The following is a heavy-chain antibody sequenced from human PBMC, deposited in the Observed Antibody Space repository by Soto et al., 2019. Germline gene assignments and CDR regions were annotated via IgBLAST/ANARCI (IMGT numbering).Heavy chain of an antibody. V-gene: IGHV4-59*01. J-gene: IGHJ6*02. CDR1: EGSSRDYD. CDR2: MYYSGGS. Sequence: TLVTQSLSNTVSEGSSRDYDWSWIGQKPGKGLGWIGYMYYSGGSNYNPSLNSRVTISVDTSKNQFSLKLTSVTAADTAVYHCARGGYRIGSACRGAFYYFQSGTAVWVQRTTVPGSS. CDR3: ARGGYRIGSACRGAFYYFQSGTAV. D-gene: IGHD3-10*02.